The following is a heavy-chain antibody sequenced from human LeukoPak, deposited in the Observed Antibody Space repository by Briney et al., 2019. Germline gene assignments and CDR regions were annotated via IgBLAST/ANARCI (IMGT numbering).Heavy chain of an antibody. CDR1: GFTFSSYT. D-gene: IGHD6-13*01. Sequence: GGSLRLSCAASGFTFSSYTMNWVRQAPGKGLEWVSSISGSSRHKYYADSVKGRFTISRDNAKNSLYLQMNSLRAEDTAVYYCARTANFAAGYYIDYWGRGTLVTVSS. J-gene: IGHJ4*02. V-gene: IGHV3-21*01. CDR3: ARTANFAAGYYIDY. CDR2: ISGSSRHK.